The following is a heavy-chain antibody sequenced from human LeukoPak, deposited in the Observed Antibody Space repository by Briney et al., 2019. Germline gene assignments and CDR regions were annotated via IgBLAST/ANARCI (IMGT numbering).Heavy chain of an antibody. V-gene: IGHV1-2*02. CDR1: GYTFTGYY. D-gene: IGHD3-10*01. Sequence: ASVKVSCKASGYTFTGYYMHWVRQAPGQGLEWMGWINPNSGGTNYAQKFQGRVTMTRDTSISTAYMELSRLRSDDTAVYYCAREGLSRHRGAQGPRWGSLGYYYGMDVWGQGTTVTVSS. CDR3: AREGLSRHRGAQGPRWGSLGYYYGMDV. CDR2: INPNSGGT. J-gene: IGHJ6*02.